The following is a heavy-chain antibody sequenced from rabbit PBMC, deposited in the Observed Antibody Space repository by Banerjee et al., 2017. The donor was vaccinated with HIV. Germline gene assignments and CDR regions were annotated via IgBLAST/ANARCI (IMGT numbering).Heavy chain of an antibody. Sequence: QEHLVESGGGLVTLGGSLKLTCKASGIDFSRSFWISWVRQTPGKGLEWIGCIYPTYGATDYANWVNGRFTVSLDNAQNTVFLQMTSLTAADTATYFCASQGYASSSGYYALNLWGQGTLVTVS. CDR3: ASQGYASSSGYYALNL. CDR2: IYPTYGAT. J-gene: IGHJ4*01. CDR1: GIDFSRSFW. D-gene: IGHD1-1*01. V-gene: IGHV1S43*01.